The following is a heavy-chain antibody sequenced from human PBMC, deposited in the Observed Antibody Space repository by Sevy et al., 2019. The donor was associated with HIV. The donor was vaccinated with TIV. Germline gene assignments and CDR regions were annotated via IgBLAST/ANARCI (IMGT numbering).Heavy chain of an antibody. J-gene: IGHJ4*02. CDR2: ISGSHGTP. D-gene: IGHD2-2*01. CDR3: AKSEWGNIGFCTRSSCYPFDY. CDR1: GFTFTSYA. Sequence: GGSLRLSCAASGFTFTSYAMSWVRQAPGKGLEWVSSISGSHGTPYYADSVKGRFTISRDNSKNTLYLQMSSLRAEDTAVYYCAKSEWGNIGFCTRSSCYPFDYWGQGTLVIVSS. V-gene: IGHV3-23*01.